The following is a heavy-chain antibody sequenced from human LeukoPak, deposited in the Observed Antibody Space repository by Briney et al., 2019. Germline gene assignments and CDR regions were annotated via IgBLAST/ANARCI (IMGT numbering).Heavy chain of an antibody. J-gene: IGHJ4*02. CDR1: GFTFSSYG. CDR3: ATPPGYSSGWYDY. V-gene: IGHV3-30*03. D-gene: IGHD6-19*01. CDR2: ISYDGSNK. Sequence: PGGSLRLSCAASGFTFSSYGMHWVRQAPGKGLEWVAVISYDGSNKYYADSVKGRFTISRDNSKNTLYLQMNSLRAEDTAVYYCATPPGYSSGWYDYWGQGTLVTVSS.